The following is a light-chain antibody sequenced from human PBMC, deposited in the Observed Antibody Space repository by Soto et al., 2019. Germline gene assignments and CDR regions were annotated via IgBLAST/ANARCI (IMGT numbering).Light chain of an antibody. CDR1: QTVRNNY. J-gene: IGKJ1*01. CDR3: LQYGSSPRT. Sequence: EFVLTQSPGSLSLSPGERDTLSCRASQTVRNNYLAWYQQKPGQAPRLLIYDASSRATGIPDRFSGSGYGTDFTLTISRLEPEDFAVYYGLQYGSSPRTFGQGTKVDI. V-gene: IGKV3-20*01. CDR2: DAS.